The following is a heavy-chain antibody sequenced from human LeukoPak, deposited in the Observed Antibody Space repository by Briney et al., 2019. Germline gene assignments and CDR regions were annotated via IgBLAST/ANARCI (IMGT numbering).Heavy chain of an antibody. CDR2: IKEDGSEK. J-gene: IGHJ4*02. Sequence: PGGSLRLSCAASGFKFDDYWMNWVRQAPGKGLEWVANIKEDGSEKYYVDFVKGRFTISRDNARNFLYLQMNSLRAEDTAVYYCARAGTSIRGIKVYWGQGTLVTVSS. CDR1: GFKFDDYW. CDR3: ARAGTSIRGIKVY. V-gene: IGHV3-7*03. D-gene: IGHD3-10*01.